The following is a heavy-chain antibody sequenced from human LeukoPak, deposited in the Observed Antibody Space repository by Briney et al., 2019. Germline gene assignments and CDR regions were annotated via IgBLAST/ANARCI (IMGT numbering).Heavy chain of an antibody. CDR2: IYYSGTT. V-gene: IGHV4-59*01. CDR1: GGSINSYY. D-gene: IGHD3-3*01. Sequence: KPSETLSLTCTVSGGSINSYYWSWIRQPPGKGLEWIGYIYYSGTTNYNPSLKSRATISVDTSKNQFSLKLSSVTAADTAVYYCARNPRSGYFPHYHYYGMDVWGQGTTVTVSS. CDR3: ARNPRSGYFPHYHYYGMDV. J-gene: IGHJ6*02.